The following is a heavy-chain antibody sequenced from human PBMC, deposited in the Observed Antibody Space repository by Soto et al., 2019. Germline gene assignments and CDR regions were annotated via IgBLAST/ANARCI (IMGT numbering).Heavy chain of an antibody. D-gene: IGHD6-6*01. CDR1: GYTFTGYY. CDR3: ARGESPGSSPPFDY. V-gene: IGHV1-2*04. J-gene: IGHJ4*02. CDR2: INPNSGGT. Sequence: GASVKVSCKASGYTFTGYYMHWVRQAPGQGLEWMGWINPNSGGTNYAQKFQGWVTMTRDTFISTAYMELSRLGSDDTAVYYCARGESPGSSPPFDYWGQGTLVTVSS.